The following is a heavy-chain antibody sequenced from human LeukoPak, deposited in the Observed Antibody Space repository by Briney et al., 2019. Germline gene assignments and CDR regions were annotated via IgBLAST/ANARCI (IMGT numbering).Heavy chain of an antibody. CDR1: GYSFTSYG. D-gene: IGHD1-26*01. CDR2: ISAYNGNT. CDR3: AREGWELLYNWFDP. V-gene: IGHV1-18*01. J-gene: IGHJ5*02. Sequence: ASVKVSCKASGYSFTSYGISWVRQAPGQGLEWMGWISAYNGNTSYAQKLQGRVTMTTDTSTSTAYMELRSLRSEDTAVYYCAREGWELLYNWFDPWGQGTLVTVSS.